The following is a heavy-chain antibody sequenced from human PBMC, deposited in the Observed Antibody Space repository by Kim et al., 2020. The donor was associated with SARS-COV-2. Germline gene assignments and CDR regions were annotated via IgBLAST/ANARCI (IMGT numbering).Heavy chain of an antibody. D-gene: IGHD3-16*01. Sequence: GGSLRLSCVGSGFTFDIYAMSWVRQAPGKGLEWVSVISGGGVNKFYADSVRGRFTIYRDKSKNTLYLQMNSLRDEDTALYYCAKMVVMDDYNYSYYYGMDVWGQGTTVTVSS. V-gene: IGHV3-23*01. CDR2: ISGGGVNK. CDR3: AKMVVMDDYNYSYYYGMDV. J-gene: IGHJ6*02. CDR1: GFTFDIYA.